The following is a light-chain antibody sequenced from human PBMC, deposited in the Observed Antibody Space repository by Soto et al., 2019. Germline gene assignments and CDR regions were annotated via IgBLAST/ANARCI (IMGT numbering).Light chain of an antibody. J-gene: IGLJ3*02. CDR1: SSDVGGYNY. CDR3: CSYAYSYTWV. CDR2: DVS. Sequence: QSVLTQPRSVSGSPGQSVTISCTGASSDVGGYNYVSWYQQHPGKAPKLMIYDVSKRPSGVPDRFSGSKSGNTASLTISGLQAEDEADYYCCSYAYSYTWVFGGGTKLTVL. V-gene: IGLV2-11*01.